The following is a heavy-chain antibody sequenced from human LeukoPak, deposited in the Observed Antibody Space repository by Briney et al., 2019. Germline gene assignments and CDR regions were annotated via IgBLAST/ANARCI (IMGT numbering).Heavy chain of an antibody. CDR1: GYSFTNYW. CDR3: ARPLRNGGSYNAFDI. Sequence: GESPKISCKGSGYSFTNYWIGWVRQMPGKGLELMGIIYPGDSDTRYSPSFQGQVTISADKSISTAYLQWSSPKASDTAMYYCARPLRNGGSYNAFDIWGQGTMVTVSS. V-gene: IGHV5-51*01. CDR2: IYPGDSDT. J-gene: IGHJ3*02. D-gene: IGHD2-15*01.